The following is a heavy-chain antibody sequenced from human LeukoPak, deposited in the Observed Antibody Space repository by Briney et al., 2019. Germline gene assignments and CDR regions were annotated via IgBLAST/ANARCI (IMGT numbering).Heavy chain of an antibody. J-gene: IGHJ4*02. CDR2: INPSGGTT. Sequence: ASVKVSCKASGYTFTSYYMDWVRQAPGQGLEWMGIINPSGGTTSYAQKFQGRVTMTRDTSISTAYMELSRLRSDDTAVYYCARSMAPRDYWGQGTLVTVSS. CDR1: GYTFTSYY. D-gene: IGHD5-24*01. V-gene: IGHV1-46*01. CDR3: ARSMAPRDY.